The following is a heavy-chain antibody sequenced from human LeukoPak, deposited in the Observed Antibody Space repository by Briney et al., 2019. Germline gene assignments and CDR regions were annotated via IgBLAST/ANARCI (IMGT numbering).Heavy chain of an antibody. Sequence: GASVKLSCKASGYTFTGHYVHWLRQAPGQGLEWMGFISPNSGDTHYVQSFQGRVTMASDTYISTAYMDLTRLTSDDTAVYYCARGAYGGNADAFDIWGQGTLVTVSS. D-gene: IGHD4-23*01. J-gene: IGHJ3*02. V-gene: IGHV1-2*02. CDR1: GYTFTGHY. CDR3: ARGAYGGNADAFDI. CDR2: ISPNSGDT.